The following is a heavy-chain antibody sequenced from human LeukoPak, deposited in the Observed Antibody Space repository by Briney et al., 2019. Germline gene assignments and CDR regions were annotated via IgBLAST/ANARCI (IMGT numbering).Heavy chain of an antibody. CDR2: INHSGST. J-gene: IGHJ5*02. CDR1: GGSFSGCY. CDR3: TTLPQTGLLWFGEYPTGFDP. D-gene: IGHD3-10*01. V-gene: IGHV4-34*01. Sequence: SETLSLTCAVYGGSFSGCYWSWIRQPPGKWMGWDGEINHSGSTNSNPSLKSRVPISVDTSKTPFSLTLSSVTAADTAVYYCTTLPQTGLLWFGEYPTGFDPWGQGTLVTVSS.